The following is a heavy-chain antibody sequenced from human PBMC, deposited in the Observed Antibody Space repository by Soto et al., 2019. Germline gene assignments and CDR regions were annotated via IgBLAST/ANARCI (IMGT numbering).Heavy chain of an antibody. CDR1: GYTFTTYY. V-gene: IGHV1-46*01. CDR2: INSSGGNT. Sequence: QVQLVQSGAEIKKPGASVQISCKASGYTFTTYYIHWVRQAPGQGLEWMGVINSSGGNTNYTQKFQGSVTMTKATSTGTVYLELTRPSSEDTAIYYSARDRGAYLDLWGRGTLVTVSS. D-gene: IGHD1-26*01. J-gene: IGHJ2*01. CDR3: ARDRGAYLDL.